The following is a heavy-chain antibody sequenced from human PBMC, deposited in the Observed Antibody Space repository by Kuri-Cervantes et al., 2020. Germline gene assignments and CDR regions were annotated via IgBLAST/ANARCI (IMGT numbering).Heavy chain of an antibody. CDR2: IWYDGGNK. Sequence: GGSLRLSCAASGFTFSSYGMHWVRQAPGKGLEWVAVIWYDGGNKYYADSVKGRFTISRDNSKNTLYLQMNSLRAEDTAVYYCARAIVGAGVYYYYGMDVWGQGTTVTVSS. CDR3: ARAIVGAGVYYYYGMDV. D-gene: IGHD1-26*01. CDR1: GFTFSSYG. J-gene: IGHJ6*02. V-gene: IGHV3-33*01.